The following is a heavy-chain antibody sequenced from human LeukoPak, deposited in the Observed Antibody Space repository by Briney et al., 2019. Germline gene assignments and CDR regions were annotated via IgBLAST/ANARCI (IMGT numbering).Heavy chain of an antibody. CDR2: ISAYNGNT. CDR3: ARAGRGYGSCSGVFII. CDR1: GYTFTSYG. V-gene: IGHV1-18*01. D-gene: IGHD6-13*01. J-gene: IGHJ3*02. Sequence: ASVKVSCKASGYTFTSYGITWVRQAPGQGLEWMGWISAYNGNTNYAQKLQGRVTMTTDTSTSTAYMELRSLRSDDTAVYYCARAGRGYGSCSGVFIIWGKGKRVTV.